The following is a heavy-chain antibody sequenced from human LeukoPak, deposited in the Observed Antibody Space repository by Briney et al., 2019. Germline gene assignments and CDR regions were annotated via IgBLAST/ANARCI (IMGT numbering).Heavy chain of an antibody. CDR3: TRGQYRLDY. J-gene: IGHJ4*02. CDR1: GFTFGDYA. CDR2: IRSKAYGGTT. D-gene: IGHD5-18*01. V-gene: IGHV3-49*04. Sequence: GGSLRLSCTASGFTFGDYAMSWVRQAPGKGLEWVGFIRSKAYGGTTECAASVKGRFTISRDDSKSIAYLQMNSLKTEDTAVYYCTRGQYRLDYWGQGTLVTVSS.